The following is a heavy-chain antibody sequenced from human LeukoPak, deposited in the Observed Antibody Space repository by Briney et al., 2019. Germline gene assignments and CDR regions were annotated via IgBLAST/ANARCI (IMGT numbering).Heavy chain of an antibody. CDR3: ATAPTLYYYMDV. J-gene: IGHJ6*03. CDR2: FDPEDGET. Sequence: ASVKVSCKVSGYTLTELSVHWVRQAPGKGLEWMGGFDPEDGETIYAQKFQGRVTMTEDTSTDTAYMELSSLRSEDTAVYYCATAPTLYYYMDVWGKGTTVTVSS. CDR1: GYTLTELS. V-gene: IGHV1-24*01.